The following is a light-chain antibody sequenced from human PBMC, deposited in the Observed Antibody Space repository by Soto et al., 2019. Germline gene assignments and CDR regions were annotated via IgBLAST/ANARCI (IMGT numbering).Light chain of an antibody. CDR3: QQYNNCPPLT. V-gene: IGKV3-15*01. CDR1: QSVNSN. CDR2: GAS. J-gene: IGKJ4*01. Sequence: EIVMTQSPATLSVSPGERATLSCRASQSVNSNLAWYQQKPGQAPRLLIYGASTRATGIPARFSGSGSGTEYTLTISSLQSEDFAVYYFQQYNNCPPLTFGGGTKVELQ.